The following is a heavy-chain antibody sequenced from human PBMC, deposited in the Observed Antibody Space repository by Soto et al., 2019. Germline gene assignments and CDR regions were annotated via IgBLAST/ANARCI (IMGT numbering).Heavy chain of an antibody. CDR1: GFTFSSYG. V-gene: IGHV3-30*03. D-gene: IGHD2-21*02. J-gene: IGHJ2*01. Sequence: QVQLVESGGGVVQPGRSLRLSCAASGFTFSSYGMHWVRQAPGKGLEWVAVISYDGSNKYYADSVKGRFTISRDNSKNTLYLQMNSLRAEDTAVYYCARGGTVVTPPSYWYFDLWGRGTLVTVSS. CDR2: ISYDGSNK. CDR3: ARGGTVVTPPSYWYFDL.